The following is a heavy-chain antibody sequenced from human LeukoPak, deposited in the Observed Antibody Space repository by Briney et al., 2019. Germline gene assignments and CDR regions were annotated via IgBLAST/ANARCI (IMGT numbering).Heavy chain of an antibody. Sequence: PSQTLSLTCTVSGGSISSGSYYWSWIRQPAGKGLEWIGSIYYTGSAYYNPSLKSRVTISVDTSRNQFSLKLTSVTAADTAVYYCARHRKVDTAGDYWGRGALVTVSS. V-gene: IGHV4-30-2*03. J-gene: IGHJ4*02. D-gene: IGHD5-18*01. CDR2: IYYTGSA. CDR3: ARHRKVDTAGDY. CDR1: GGSISSGSYY.